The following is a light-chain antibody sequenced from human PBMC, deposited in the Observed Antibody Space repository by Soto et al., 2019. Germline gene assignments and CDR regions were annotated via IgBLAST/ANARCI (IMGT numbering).Light chain of an antibody. Sequence: EIVMTQSPATLSVSPGERATLSCRASQSVSSNLAWYQQKPGQAPRLLIYGASTRATGFPARFSGSGSGTEFTLTISSLQSEDFAVYYCQQYGNSPYTFGQGTKLEIK. CDR1: QSVSSN. CDR2: GAS. J-gene: IGKJ2*01. CDR3: QQYGNSPYT. V-gene: IGKV3-15*01.